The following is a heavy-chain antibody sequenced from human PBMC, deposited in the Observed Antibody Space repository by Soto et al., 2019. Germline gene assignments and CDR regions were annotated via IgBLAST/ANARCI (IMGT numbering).Heavy chain of an antibody. V-gene: IGHV1-69*13. J-gene: IGHJ4*02. Sequence: ASVKVSCKASGGTFSSYAISWVRQAPGQGLEWMGGIIPILGTANYAQKFQGRVTITADESTSTAYTELSSLRSEDTAVYYCARDSSSGDLRGAFDYWRQGTLVTVSS. CDR1: GGTFSSYA. CDR2: IIPILGTA. D-gene: IGHD4-17*01. CDR3: ARDSSSGDLRGAFDY.